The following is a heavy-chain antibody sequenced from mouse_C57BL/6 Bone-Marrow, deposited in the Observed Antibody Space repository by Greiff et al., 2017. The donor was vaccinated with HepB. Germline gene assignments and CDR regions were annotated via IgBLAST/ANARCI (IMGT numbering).Heavy chain of an antibody. Sequence: EVHLVESGGDLVRPGGSLKLSCAASGFTFSTSGMSWVRQTPDKRLEWVATINTGGTYTYYADSVRGRFTISKDSAKNTLFLLMRSLRSEDSGIYYCSRDRFDYYFDYWGQGTTLTVSS. V-gene: IGHV5-6*01. J-gene: IGHJ2*01. CDR3: SRDRFDYYFDY. D-gene: IGHD2-14*01. CDR1: GFTFSTSG. CDR2: INTGGTYT.